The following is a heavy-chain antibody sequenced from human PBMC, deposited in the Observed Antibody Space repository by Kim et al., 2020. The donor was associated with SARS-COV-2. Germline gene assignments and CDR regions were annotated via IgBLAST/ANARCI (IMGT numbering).Heavy chain of an antibody. Sequence: SVKVSCKASGGTFSSYAISWVRQAPGQGLEWMGGIIPIFGTANYAQKFQGRVTITADESTSTAYMELSSLRSEDTAVYYCASPSITMVRGVIISQYYYYYGMDVWGQGPTVTVS. J-gene: IGHJ6*02. CDR1: GGTFSSYA. D-gene: IGHD3-10*01. CDR3: ASPSITMVRGVIISQYYYYYGMDV. CDR2: IIPIFGTA. V-gene: IGHV1-69*13.